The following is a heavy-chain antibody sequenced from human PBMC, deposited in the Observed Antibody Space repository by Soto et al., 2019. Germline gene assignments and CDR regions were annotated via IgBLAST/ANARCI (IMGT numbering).Heavy chain of an antibody. V-gene: IGHV4-4*02. Sequence: QVQLQESGPGLLKPSGTLSLICAVSGGSISSSNWWTWVRQPPGKGLEWIAEIYHSGITNYNPSLKSRLTISLDRSRNQFSLGLSSVTAADTAVYYCAKLSVYGDVDYWGQGTLVTVSS. CDR3: AKLSVYGDVDY. CDR2: IYHSGIT. J-gene: IGHJ4*02. D-gene: IGHD4-17*01. CDR1: GGSISSSNW.